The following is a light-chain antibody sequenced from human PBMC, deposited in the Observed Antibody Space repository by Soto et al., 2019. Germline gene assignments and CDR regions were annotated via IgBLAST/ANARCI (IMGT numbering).Light chain of an antibody. V-gene: IGKV1-5*03. CDR3: QNYTTYSPT. J-gene: IGKJ1*01. CDR1: QSISNC. Sequence: DLQMTQSPATLSASLGDSVTIPCRASQSISNCLAWYQQKPGKAPSLLIYKASSLESGVPSRFSGSGSGTEFTLTISSLQPDDFATYYCQNYTTYSPTCGQGTKVDIK. CDR2: KAS.